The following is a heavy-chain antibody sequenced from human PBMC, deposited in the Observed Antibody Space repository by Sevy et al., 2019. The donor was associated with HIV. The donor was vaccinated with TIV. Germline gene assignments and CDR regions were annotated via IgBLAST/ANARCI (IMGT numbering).Heavy chain of an antibody. CDR2: ISGSGGDT. Sequence: GGSLRLSCAASGFTFSTYAMSWVRQAPGKGLEWVTVISGSGGDTYYADSLKGRFTIYRDNSKNRLYLQMNGLRAEDTALYYCAKDAYYYDSSGYSMSQWYYGMDVWGQGTTVTVSS. D-gene: IGHD3-22*01. V-gene: IGHV3-23*01. J-gene: IGHJ6*02. CDR3: AKDAYYYDSSGYSMSQWYYGMDV. CDR1: GFTFSTYA.